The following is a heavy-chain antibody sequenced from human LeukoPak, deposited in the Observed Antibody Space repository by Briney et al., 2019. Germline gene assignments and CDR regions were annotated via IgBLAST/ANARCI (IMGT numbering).Heavy chain of an antibody. D-gene: IGHD5-18*01. Sequence: GGSLRLSCAASGFTFSDYYMSWIRQAPGKGLEWVSYISSSSSYTNYADSVKGRFTISRDNAKNSLYLQMNSLRAEDTAVYYCAREPIQLWLRGAFDIWGQGTVVTVSS. CDR3: AREPIQLWLRGAFDI. CDR2: ISSSSSYT. V-gene: IGHV3-11*05. CDR1: GFTFSDYY. J-gene: IGHJ3*02.